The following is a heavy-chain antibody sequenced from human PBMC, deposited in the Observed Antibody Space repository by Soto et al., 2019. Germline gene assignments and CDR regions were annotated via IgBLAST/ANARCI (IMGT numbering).Heavy chain of an antibody. D-gene: IGHD2-2*01. J-gene: IGHJ4*02. CDR3: ARDCSSTSCYGGHFDY. CDR2: ISSGGNYM. V-gene: IGHV3-21*01. CDR1: GFTFSTYW. Sequence: GGSLRLSCAASGFTFSTYWMYWVRQAPGKGLVWVSRISSGGNYMCYADSVKGRFTISRDNAKNSLYLQMNSLRAEDTAVYYCARDCSSTSCYGGHFDYWGQGTLVPVSS.